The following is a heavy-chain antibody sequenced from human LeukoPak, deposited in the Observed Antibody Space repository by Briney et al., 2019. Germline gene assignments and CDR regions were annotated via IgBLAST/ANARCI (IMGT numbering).Heavy chain of an antibody. CDR2: ISGSGGST. J-gene: IGHJ6*02. CDR1: GFTFSSYA. Sequence: PGGSLRLSCAASGFTFSSYAMSWVRQAPGKGLEWVSAISGSGGSTYYADSVKGRFTISRDNAKNSLYLQMNSLRAEDTAVYFCAIPSADSYLYYGMDVWGPGTTVTVFS. V-gene: IGHV3-23*01. D-gene: IGHD2-15*01. CDR3: AIPSADSYLYYGMDV.